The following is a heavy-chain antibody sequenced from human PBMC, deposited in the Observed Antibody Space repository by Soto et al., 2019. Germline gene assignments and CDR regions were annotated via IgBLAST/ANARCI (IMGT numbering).Heavy chain of an antibody. Sequence: SVKVSCKASGYTFTSYAMHWVRQAPGQRLEWMGWINAGNGNTKYSQKFQGRVTITRDTSASTAYMELSSLRSEDTAVYYCARAITMVRGVVTIYYYGMDVWGQGTTVTVSS. D-gene: IGHD3-10*01. J-gene: IGHJ6*02. CDR3: ARAITMVRGVVTIYYYGMDV. CDR2: INAGNGNT. CDR1: GYTFTSYA. V-gene: IGHV1-3*01.